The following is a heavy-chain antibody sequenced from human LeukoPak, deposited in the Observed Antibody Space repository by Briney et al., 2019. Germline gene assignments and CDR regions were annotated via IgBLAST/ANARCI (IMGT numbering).Heavy chain of an antibody. V-gene: IGHV4-59*08. CDR3: ARHFYGDFGSGVFDI. Sequence: SETLSLTCTVSGVSFRSSYWSWVRQPPGKRLEWIGYIFYSGSTTYNPSLSGRVIMSLDTSNNQFSLKLSSVTAADTAVYYCARHFYGDFGSGVFDIWGQGTMVTVSP. CDR2: IFYSGST. D-gene: IGHD4-17*01. J-gene: IGHJ3*02. CDR1: GVSFRSSY.